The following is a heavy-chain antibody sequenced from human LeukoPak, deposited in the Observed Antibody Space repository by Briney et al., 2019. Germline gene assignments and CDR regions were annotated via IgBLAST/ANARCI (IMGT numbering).Heavy chain of an antibody. J-gene: IGHJ6*02. CDR2: INHSGST. V-gene: IGHV4-34*01. CDR3: ARGPPAKPGTGYYYGMDV. CDR1: GGPFSGYY. Sequence: SETLSLTCAVYGGPFSGYYWSWIRQPPGKGLEWIGEINHSGSTNYNPSLKSRVTISVDMSKNQFSLKLSSVTAADTAVYYCARGPPAKPGTGYYYGMDVWGQGTTVTVSS. D-gene: IGHD2-2*01.